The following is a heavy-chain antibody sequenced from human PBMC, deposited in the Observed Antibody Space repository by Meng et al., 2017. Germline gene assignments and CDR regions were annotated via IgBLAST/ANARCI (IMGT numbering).Heavy chain of an antibody. V-gene: IGHV6-1*01. D-gene: IGHD6-19*01. CDR2: TYYRSKWYN. J-gene: IGHJ4*02. CDR1: GDSVSSNSAA. CDR3: ARDRSGWYSGRGPFDY. Sequence: SCTQLFTPASTLQLHCTISGDSVSSNSAAWNWIRQSPSRGLEWLGRTYYRSKWYNDYAVSVKSRITINPDTSKNQFSLQLNSVTPEDTAVYYCARDRSGWYSGRGPFDYWGQGTLVTVSS.